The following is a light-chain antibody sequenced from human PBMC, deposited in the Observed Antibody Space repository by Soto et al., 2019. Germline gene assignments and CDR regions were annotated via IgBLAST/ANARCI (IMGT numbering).Light chain of an antibody. Sequence: QSVLTQPASVSGSPGQSITISCTGTSSDVGGYNFVSWYQHHPGEAPKLMIYDVTNRPSGVSNRFSASKSGNTASLTISGLQAEDEADYYCSAYRASTTLLFGGGTKVTVL. J-gene: IGLJ2*01. V-gene: IGLV2-14*03. CDR2: DVT. CDR3: SAYRASTTLL. CDR1: SSDVGGYNF.